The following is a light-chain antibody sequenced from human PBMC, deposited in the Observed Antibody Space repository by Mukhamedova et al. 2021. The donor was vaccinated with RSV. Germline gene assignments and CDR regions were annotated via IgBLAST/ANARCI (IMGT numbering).Light chain of an antibody. J-gene: IGLJ3*02. V-gene: IGLV6-57*02. Sequence: GSSGSIASNYVQWYQQRPGSAPSTVIYEDNQRPSGVPDRFSGSIDSSSNSASLTISGLKTEDEADYYCQSYDSNNPVVFGGGTKLT. CDR2: EDN. CDR3: QSYDSNNPVV. CDR1: SGSIASNY.